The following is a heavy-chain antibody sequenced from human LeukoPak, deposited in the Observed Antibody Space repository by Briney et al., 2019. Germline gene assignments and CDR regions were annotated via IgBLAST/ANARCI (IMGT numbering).Heavy chain of an antibody. CDR2: IYTSGST. Sequence: SQTLSLTCTVSGGSISSGSYYWSWIRQPAGKGLEWIGRIYTSGSTNYNPSLKSRVTISVDTSKNQFSLKLSSVTAADPAVYYCARGRRLWFGELSRFDPWGQGTLVTVSS. CDR3: ARGRRLWFGELSRFDP. V-gene: IGHV4-61*02. D-gene: IGHD3-10*01. CDR1: GGSISSGSYY. J-gene: IGHJ5*02.